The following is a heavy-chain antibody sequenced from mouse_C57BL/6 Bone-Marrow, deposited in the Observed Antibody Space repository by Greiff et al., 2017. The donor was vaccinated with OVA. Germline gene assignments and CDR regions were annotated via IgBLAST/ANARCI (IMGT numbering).Heavy chain of an antibody. Sequence: VQLQQSGPGLVKPSQSLSLTCSVTGYSITSGYYWNWIRQFPGNKLEWMGYISYDGSNNYNPSLKNRIPITRDTSKNQFFLKLNSVTTEDTATYYCARGGYGRVFAYWGQGTLVTVSA. CDR1: GYSITSGYY. V-gene: IGHV3-6*01. J-gene: IGHJ3*01. CDR3: ARGGYGRVFAY. CDR2: ISYDGSN. D-gene: IGHD1-1*01.